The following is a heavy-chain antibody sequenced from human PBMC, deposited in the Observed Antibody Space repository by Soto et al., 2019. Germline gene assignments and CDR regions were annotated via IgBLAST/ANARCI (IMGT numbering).Heavy chain of an antibody. D-gene: IGHD1-1*01. J-gene: IGHJ3*02. V-gene: IGHV1-69*05. CDR2: IIPIFGTA. CDR3: ARDTAGTTLAFDI. CDR1: GGTFSSYA. Sequence: QVQLVQSGAEVKKPGSSVKVSCKASGGTFSSYAISWVRQAPGQGLEWMGGIIPIFGTANYAQKFQGRVTITTDASTSKAYMELSSLRSEDTAMYYSARDTAGTTLAFDIWGQGTMVTVSS.